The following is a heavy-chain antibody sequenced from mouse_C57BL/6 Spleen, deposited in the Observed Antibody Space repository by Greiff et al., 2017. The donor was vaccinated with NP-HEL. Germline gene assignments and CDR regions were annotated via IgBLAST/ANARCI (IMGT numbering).Heavy chain of an antibody. CDR1: GYTFTSYW. CDR3: ARRITTVVARFDY. V-gene: IGHV1-61*01. D-gene: IGHD1-1*01. CDR2: IYPSDSET. Sequence: QVQLQQPGAELVRPGSSVKLSCKASGYTFTSYWMDWVKQRPEQGLEWIGNIYPSDSETHYNQKFKDKATLTVDKSSSTAYMQLSSLTSEDSAVYYCARRITTVVARFDYWGQGTTLTVSS. J-gene: IGHJ2*01.